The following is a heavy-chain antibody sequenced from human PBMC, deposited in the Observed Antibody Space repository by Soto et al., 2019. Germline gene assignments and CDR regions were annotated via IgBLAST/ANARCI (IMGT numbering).Heavy chain of an antibody. CDR2: ISYDGSNK. D-gene: IGHD2-21*01. CDR3: ARELHDWGNSYPLDY. J-gene: IGHJ4*02. CDR1: GFTFSSYA. Sequence: QVQLVESGGGVVQPGRSLRLSCAASGFTFSSYAMHWVRQAPGKGLEWVAVISYDGSNKYYADSVKGRFTISRDNSKNTLYLQMNSLRAEDTAVYYCARELHDWGNSYPLDYWGQGTLVTVSS. V-gene: IGHV3-30-3*01.